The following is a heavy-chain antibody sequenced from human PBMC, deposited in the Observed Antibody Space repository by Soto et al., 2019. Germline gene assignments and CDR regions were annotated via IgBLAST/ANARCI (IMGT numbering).Heavy chain of an antibody. J-gene: IGHJ5*02. D-gene: IGHD6-13*01. CDR3: ARDREYSSSYNWFDP. V-gene: IGHV4-59*01. CDR2: IYYSGST. Sequence: SETLSLTCTVSGGSISSYYWSWIRQPPGKGLEWIGYIYYSGSTNYNPSLKSRVTISVDTSKNQFSLKLSSVTAADTAVYYCARDREYSSSYNWFDPWGQGTLVTVSS. CDR1: GGSISSYY.